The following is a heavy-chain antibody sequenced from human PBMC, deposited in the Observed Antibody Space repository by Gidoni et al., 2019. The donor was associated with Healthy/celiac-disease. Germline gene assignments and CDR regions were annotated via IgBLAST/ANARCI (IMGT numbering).Heavy chain of an antibody. CDR2: IDPSDSYT. CDR1: GYGFTSYW. D-gene: IGHD2-15*01. CDR3: ARHESYCSGGSCNAFDI. J-gene: IGHJ3*02. V-gene: IGHV5-10-1*03. Sequence: EVQLVQSGAEVKKPGESLRISCKGSGYGFTSYWISWVRQMPGKGLEWMGRIDPSDSYTNYSPSFQGHVTISADKSISTAYLQWSSLKASDTAMYYCARHESYCSGGSCNAFDIWGQGTMVTVSS.